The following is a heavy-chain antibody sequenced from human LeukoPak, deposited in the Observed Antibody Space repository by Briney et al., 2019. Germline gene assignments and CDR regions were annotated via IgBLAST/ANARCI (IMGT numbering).Heavy chain of an antibody. CDR2: IYYSGST. CDR1: GGSISSSSYY. CDR3: ARIPTNAVPAAHNGFDI. J-gene: IGHJ3*02. V-gene: IGHV4-39*01. Sequence: SETLSLTCTVSGGSISSSSYYWGWIRQPPGTGLEWIGSIYYSGSTYYNPSLRSRVTISVDTSKNQFSLKLSSVTAADTAVYYCARIPTNAVPAAHNGFDIWGQGTMLTVSS. D-gene: IGHD2-2*01.